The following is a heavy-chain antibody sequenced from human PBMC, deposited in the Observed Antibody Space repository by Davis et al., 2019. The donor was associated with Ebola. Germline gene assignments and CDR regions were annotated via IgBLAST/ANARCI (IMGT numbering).Heavy chain of an antibody. CDR1: GGTFSSYA. D-gene: IGHD3-22*01. Sequence: SVKVSCKASGGTFSSYAISWVRQAPGQGLEWMGGIIPILGIANYAQKFQGRVTITADESTSPAYMELSSLRSGDTAVYYCAVGPYYYDSSGYYDFDYWGQGTLVTVSS. CDR3: AVGPYYYDSSGYYDFDY. CDR2: IIPILGIA. V-gene: IGHV1-69*10. J-gene: IGHJ4*02.